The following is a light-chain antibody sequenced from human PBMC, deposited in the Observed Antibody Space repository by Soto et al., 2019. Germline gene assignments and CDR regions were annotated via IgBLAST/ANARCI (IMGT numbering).Light chain of an antibody. Sequence: DIQMTQSPSSLRASVGDRVTITCRASQNISHDLAWYQQKPGKAPKLLIYDAYALQGGVPSRFNGSGSVKKVTLIIISLQADDFAIYYCQQYKIDSTFGQGTKLEVK. J-gene: IGKJ2*01. V-gene: IGKV1-5*01. CDR3: QQYKIDST. CDR1: QNISHD. CDR2: DAY.